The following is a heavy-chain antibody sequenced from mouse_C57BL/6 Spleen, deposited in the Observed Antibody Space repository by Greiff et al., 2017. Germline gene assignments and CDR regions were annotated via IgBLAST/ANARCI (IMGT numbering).Heavy chain of an antibody. CDR1: GYTFTSYW. CDR3: TSNWDWFVAY. D-gene: IGHD4-1*01. CDR2: IYPGNSDT. V-gene: IGHV1-5*01. Sequence: EVQLQQSGTVLARPGASVKMSCKTSGYTFTSYWMHWVKQRPGQGLEWIGDIYPGNSDTSYNQKFKGKAKLTAVTSASTAYMELSSLTNEDAAVYYCTSNWDWFVAYWGQGTLVTVSA. J-gene: IGHJ3*01.